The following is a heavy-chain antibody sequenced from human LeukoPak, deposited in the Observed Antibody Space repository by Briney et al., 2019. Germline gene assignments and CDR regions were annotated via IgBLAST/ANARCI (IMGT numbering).Heavy chain of an antibody. V-gene: IGHV1-8*01. CDR1: GYTFTSYD. Sequence: GASVKVSCKASGYTFTSYDINWVRQATGQGLEWMGWMNPNSGNTGYAQKFQGRVTMTRNTSISTAYMELSSLRSEDRAVYYCAKRGCDTTTCSYYFDYWGRGTLVTVSS. J-gene: IGHJ4*02. D-gene: IGHD2-2*01. CDR3: AKRGCDTTTCSYYFDY. CDR2: MNPNSGNT.